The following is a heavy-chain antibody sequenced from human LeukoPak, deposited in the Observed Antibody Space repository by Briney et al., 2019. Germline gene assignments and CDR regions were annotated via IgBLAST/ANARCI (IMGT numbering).Heavy chain of an antibody. CDR2: IYPNGGSK. CDR1: GYTFTGYY. V-gene: IGHV1-46*01. CDR3: ARERWYRSSRRPGCFDP. Sequence: AAVKVSCKASGYTFTGYYIHWVRQAPGQGLEWLGIIYPNGGSKSYAQKFQGRVTMTRDTPTSTAYIELRSLSPEDTAVSYCARERWYRSSRRPGCFDPWGQGTLVTVSS. J-gene: IGHJ5*02. D-gene: IGHD6-13*01.